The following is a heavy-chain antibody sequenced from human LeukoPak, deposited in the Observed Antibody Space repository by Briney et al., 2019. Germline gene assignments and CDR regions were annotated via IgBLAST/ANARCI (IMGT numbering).Heavy chain of an antibody. CDR3: ARPYSSGWRGAFDI. V-gene: IGHV4-59*01. J-gene: IGHJ3*02. CDR2: IFYTGIT. Sequence: SETLSLTCIVSGGSISNYYWSWIRQPPGKGLEWIGYIFYTGITNYNPSLKSRVSISVDTSKNQFSLRLNSVTAADTAVYYCARPYSSGWRGAFDIWGQGTMVTVSS. CDR1: GGSISNYY. D-gene: IGHD6-25*01.